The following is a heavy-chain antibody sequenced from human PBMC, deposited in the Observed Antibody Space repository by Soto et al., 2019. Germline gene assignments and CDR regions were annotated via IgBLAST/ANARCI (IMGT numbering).Heavy chain of an antibody. J-gene: IGHJ4*02. CDR3: ARGGRTMVRVVDY. Sequence: QVQLQQWGAGLLKPSETLSLTCAVYGESFSGFYWIWIRQPPGKGLEWIGEINYSGITNYNPSLKSRVSLSVDTAKNQFSLKLPSVTAADTAVYYCARGGRTMVRVVDYCGQGTLVTVSS. CDR1: GESFSGFY. D-gene: IGHD3-10*01. CDR2: INYSGIT. V-gene: IGHV4-34*01.